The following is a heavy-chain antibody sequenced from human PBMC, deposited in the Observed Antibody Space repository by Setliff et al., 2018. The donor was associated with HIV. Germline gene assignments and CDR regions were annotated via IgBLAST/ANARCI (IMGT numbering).Heavy chain of an antibody. V-gene: IGHV4-39*02. CDR1: GGSISSGFYY. D-gene: IGHD3-22*01. CDR3: ARGALSLTMTKLLSFFDS. J-gene: IGHJ4*02. CDR2: INHSGSR. Sequence: PSETLSLTCTVSGGSISSGFYYWTWIRQPPGKGLEWIGEINHSGSRNYNPSLKSRVTISVVTSKSHFSLKMTSVTAADTAIYFCARGALSLTMTKLLSFFDSWGQGTQVTVSS.